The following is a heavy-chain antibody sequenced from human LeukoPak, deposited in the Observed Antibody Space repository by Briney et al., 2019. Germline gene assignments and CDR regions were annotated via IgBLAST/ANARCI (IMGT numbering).Heavy chain of an antibody. CDR3: AKGIYGGNPIHFDY. J-gene: IGHJ4*02. D-gene: IGHD4/OR15-4a*01. CDR1: GFTFSNYD. Sequence: GGSLRLSCAASGFTFSNYDMHWVRQAPGKGLEWVAVIWYDGSNKYYADSVKGRFTISRGNSKNTLYLQMNSLRAEDTAVYYCAKGIYGGNPIHFDYWGQGTLVTVSS. CDR2: IWYDGSNK. V-gene: IGHV3-33*06.